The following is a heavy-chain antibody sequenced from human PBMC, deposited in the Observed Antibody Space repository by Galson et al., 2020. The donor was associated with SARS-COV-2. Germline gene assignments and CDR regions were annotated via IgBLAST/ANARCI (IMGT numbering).Heavy chain of an antibody. Sequence: GESLKISCAASGFTFSSYEMNWVRQAPGKGLEWVSYISSSGSTIYYAASVKGRFTISRDNAKNSLYLQMNSLRAEDTAVYYCASLPLHYYDSSGSTGYYMDVWGKGTTVTVSS. D-gene: IGHD3-22*01. CDR2: ISSSGSTI. V-gene: IGHV3-48*03. CDR3: ASLPLHYYDSSGSTGYYMDV. J-gene: IGHJ6*03. CDR1: GFTFSSYE.